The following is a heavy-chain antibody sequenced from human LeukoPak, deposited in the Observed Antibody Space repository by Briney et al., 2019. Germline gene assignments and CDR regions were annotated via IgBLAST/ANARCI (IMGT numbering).Heavy chain of an antibody. V-gene: IGHV3-11*01. D-gene: IGHD2-15*01. CDR1: GFTLSDYY. CDR2: ISSSGSTI. J-gene: IGHJ6*02. CDR3: ARDGGYCSGGSCYAHYYYYGMDV. Sequence: GGSLRLSCAASGFTLSDYYMSWIRQAPGKGLEWVSYISSSGSTIYYADSVKGRFTISRDNAKNSLYLQMNSLRAEDTAVYYCARDGGYCSGGSCYAHYYYYGMDVWGQGTTVTVSS.